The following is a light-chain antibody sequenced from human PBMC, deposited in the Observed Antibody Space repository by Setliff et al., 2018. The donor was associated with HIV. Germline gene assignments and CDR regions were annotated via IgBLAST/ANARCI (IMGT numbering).Light chain of an antibody. V-gene: IGLV2-14*01. CDR3: SSYSTTSTLL. Sequence: QSVLTQPASVSGSPGQSITISCTGTSSDVFYNYVSWYQQVPGKAPKLMIYEVDNRASGVSNRSSGSKSGTTASLTISGLQAGDEADYYCSSYSTTSTLLFGAGTKVTVL. J-gene: IGLJ1*01. CDR2: EVD. CDR1: SSDVFYNY.